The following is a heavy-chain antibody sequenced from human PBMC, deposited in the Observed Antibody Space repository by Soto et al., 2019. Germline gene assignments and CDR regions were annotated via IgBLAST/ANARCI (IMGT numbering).Heavy chain of an antibody. CDR3: ARVIAVTNNWFDP. CDR1: GFTFSDYY. Sequence: QVQLVESGGGLVKPGGSLRLSCAASGFTFSDYYMSWIRQAPGKGLEWVSYISSSSSYTNYADSVKGRFTISRDNAKNSLYLQMNSLRAEDTAVYYCARVIAVTNNWFDPWGQGTLVTVSS. V-gene: IGHV3-11*05. CDR2: ISSSSSYT. J-gene: IGHJ5*02. D-gene: IGHD6-19*01.